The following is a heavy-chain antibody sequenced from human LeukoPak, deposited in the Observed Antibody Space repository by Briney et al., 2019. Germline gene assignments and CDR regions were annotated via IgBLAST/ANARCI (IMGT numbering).Heavy chain of an antibody. D-gene: IGHD2-8*01. CDR1: GITFSRKA. Sequence: TGGSLKLSCATSGITFSRKAMSWVRQAPGKGLEWVSAISGSGDNTYYVDAARGRFTISRDNSKNTLYLHMNNLRAEDTAVYYCAKLPDCSNDACSQGDYWGQGTLVIVSS. CDR3: AKLPDCSNDACSQGDY. J-gene: IGHJ4*02. CDR2: ISGSGDNT. V-gene: IGHV3-23*01.